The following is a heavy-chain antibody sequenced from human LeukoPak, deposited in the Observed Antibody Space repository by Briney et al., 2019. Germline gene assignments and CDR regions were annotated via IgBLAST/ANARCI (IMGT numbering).Heavy chain of an antibody. V-gene: IGHV4-61*01. J-gene: IGHJ4*02. D-gene: IGHD4-23*01. CDR1: GGSISSSSYY. Sequence: SETLSLTCTVSGGSISSSSYYWGWIRQPPGKGLEWVGYIYYSGSTNYNPSLKSRVTISVDTSKNQFSLKLSSVTAADTAVYYCARERADGNPVDYWGQGTLVTVSS. CDR3: ARERADGNPVDY. CDR2: IYYSGST.